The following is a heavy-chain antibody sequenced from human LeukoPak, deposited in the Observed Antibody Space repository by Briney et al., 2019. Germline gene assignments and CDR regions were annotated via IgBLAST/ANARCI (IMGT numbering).Heavy chain of an antibody. Sequence: GGSLRLSCAASGFTFSDYYMSWIRQATGKGLEWVSYISSSSSYTNYADSVKGRFTISRDNAKNSLYLQMNSLRAEDTAVYYCARSLIVANPLDVWGKGTTVTVSS. J-gene: IGHJ6*04. CDR3: ARSLIVANPLDV. CDR1: GFTFSDYY. D-gene: IGHD5-12*01. V-gene: IGHV3-11*06. CDR2: ISSSSSYT.